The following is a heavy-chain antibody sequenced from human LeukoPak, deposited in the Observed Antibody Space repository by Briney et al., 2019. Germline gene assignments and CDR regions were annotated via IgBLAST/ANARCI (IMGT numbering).Heavy chain of an antibody. D-gene: IGHD2-2*01. CDR1: GFNVNSYY. Sequence: PGGSLRLSCAASGFNVNSYYMSWVRQAPGGGLEWVSALSSGDNTHYADSVNGRFTISRDNSKNTLYLQLNSLRAEDTAVYYCARRYCSTCPTGHAFDLWGQGTMVTVSS. CDR2: LSSGDNT. CDR3: ARRYCSTCPTGHAFDL. J-gene: IGHJ3*01. V-gene: IGHV3-53*01.